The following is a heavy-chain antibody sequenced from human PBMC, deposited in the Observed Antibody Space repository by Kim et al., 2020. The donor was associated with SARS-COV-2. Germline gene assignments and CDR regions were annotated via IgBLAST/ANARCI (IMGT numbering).Heavy chain of an antibody. Sequence: GGSLRLSCAASGFTFSSYEMNWVRQAPGKGLEWISYISSSGSTIYYADSVKGRFTISRDNAKNSLYLQMNSLRAEDTAVYYCARVQDYCSGGSCYLSYYYYGMDVWGQGTTVTVSS. V-gene: IGHV3-48*03. CDR1: GFTFSSYE. CDR2: ISSSGSTI. J-gene: IGHJ6*02. CDR3: ARVQDYCSGGSCYLSYYYYGMDV. D-gene: IGHD2-15*01.